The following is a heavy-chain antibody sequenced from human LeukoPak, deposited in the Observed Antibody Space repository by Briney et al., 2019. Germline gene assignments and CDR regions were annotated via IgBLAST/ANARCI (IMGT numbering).Heavy chain of an antibody. CDR1: EFSFSSYS. D-gene: IGHD4-23*01. V-gene: IGHV3-48*04. J-gene: IGHJ5*02. CDR3: ARDVTYHGGDWFDP. CDR2: ISSTASSI. Sequence: GGSLRLSCAGSEFSFSSYSMTWVRQAPGKGLEWVSYISSTASSIYYADSVKCRFTSSRDNAKNSLYLQMNSLRAEDTAVYYCARDVTYHGGDWFDPWGQGTLVTVSS.